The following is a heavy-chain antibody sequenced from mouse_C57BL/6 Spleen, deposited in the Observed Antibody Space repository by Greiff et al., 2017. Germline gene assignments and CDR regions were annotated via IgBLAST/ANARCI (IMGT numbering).Heavy chain of an antibody. V-gene: IGHV7-3*01. J-gene: IGHJ2*01. CDR3: ARSLPNFDY. CDR1: GFTFTDYY. CDR2: IRNKANGYTT. Sequence: EVQLQESGGGLVQPGGSLSLSCAASGFTFTDYYMSWVRQPPGKALEWLGFIRNKANGYTTEYSASVKGRFTISRDNSQSILYLQMNALRAEDSATYYCARSLPNFDYWGQGTTLTVSS.